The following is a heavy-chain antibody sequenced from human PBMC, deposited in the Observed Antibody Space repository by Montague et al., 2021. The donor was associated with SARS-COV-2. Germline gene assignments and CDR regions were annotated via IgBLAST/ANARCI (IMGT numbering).Heavy chain of an antibody. D-gene: IGHD3-22*01. CDR3: ARGGGYYNYGLDV. CDR1: GGSISNNY. Sequence: SETLSLTCTVSGGSISNNYWCWIRQPPGGGLQWFGYIYYNGSTDYSPSPKSRVTISLDTSKNQFSLKVPSVTAADTAVNYCARGGGYYNYGLDVWGPGTTVTVSS. J-gene: IGHJ6*02. V-gene: IGHV4-59*01. CDR2: IYYNGST.